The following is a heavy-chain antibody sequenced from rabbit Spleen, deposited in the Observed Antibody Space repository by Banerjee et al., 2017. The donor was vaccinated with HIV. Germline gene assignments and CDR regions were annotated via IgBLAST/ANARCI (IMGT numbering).Heavy chain of an antibody. D-gene: IGHD4-1*01. V-gene: IGHV1S40*01. Sequence: EESGGGLVKPGGTLTLTCKASGIDFNSDDYMCWVRQPPGKGLEWIACVGSGGFTYSATWATGRFTISKASSTTVTLQMTSLTAADTATYFCVREVAARFNLWGPGTLVTVS. CDR1: GIDFNSDDY. CDR3: VREVAARFNL. J-gene: IGHJ4*01. CDR2: VGSGGFT.